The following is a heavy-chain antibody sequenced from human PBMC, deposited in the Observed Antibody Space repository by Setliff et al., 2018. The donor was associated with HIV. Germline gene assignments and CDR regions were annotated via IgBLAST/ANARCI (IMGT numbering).Heavy chain of an antibody. CDR3: ARQIAEWLDGMDV. D-gene: IGHD6-19*01. Sequence: GGSLKISCKGSGYSFTSYWIGWVRQMPGKGLEWMGIIYPGDSDTRYSPSFQGQVTISADKSISTAYLQWSSLKASDTAMYYCARQIAEWLDGMDVWGQGTTVTVSS. J-gene: IGHJ6*02. CDR1: GYSFTSYW. V-gene: IGHV5-51*01. CDR2: IYPGDSDT.